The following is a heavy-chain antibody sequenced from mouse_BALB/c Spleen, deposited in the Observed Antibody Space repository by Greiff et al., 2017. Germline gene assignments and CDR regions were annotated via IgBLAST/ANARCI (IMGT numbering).Heavy chain of an antibody. V-gene: IGHV1-4*02. CDR1: GYTFTSYT. CDR3: ASELGPFAY. D-gene: IGHD4-1*01. CDR2: INPSSGYT. J-gene: IGHJ3*01. Sequence: VQVVESAAELARPGASVKMSCKASGYTFTSYTMHWVKQRPGQGLEWIGYINPSSGYTEYNQKFKDKTTLTADKSSSTAYMQLSSLTSEDSAVYYCASELGPFAYWGQGTLVTVSA.